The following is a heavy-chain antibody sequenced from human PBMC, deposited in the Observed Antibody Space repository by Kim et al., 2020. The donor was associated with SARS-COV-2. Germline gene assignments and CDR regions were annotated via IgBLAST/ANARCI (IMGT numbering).Heavy chain of an antibody. J-gene: IGHJ4*01. D-gene: IGHD6-19*01. CDR1: GGSFSGYY. V-gene: IGHV4-34*01. CDR2: INHSGST. CDR3: ARTGYSSGWYWVGYYFDY. Sequence: SETLSLTCAVYGGSFSGYYWSWIRQPPGKGLEWIGEINHSGSTNYNPSLKSRVTISVDTSKNQFSLKLSSVTAADTAVYYCARTGYSSGWYWVGYYFDY.